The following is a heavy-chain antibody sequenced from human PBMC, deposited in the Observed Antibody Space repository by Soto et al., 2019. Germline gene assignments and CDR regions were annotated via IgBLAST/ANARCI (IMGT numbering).Heavy chain of an antibody. V-gene: IGHV1-24*01. J-gene: IGHJ3*02. D-gene: IGHD3-3*01. CDR3: ATAVLRFLEWLDAFDI. CDR1: GYTLTDLS. Sequence: GASVKVSCKVSGYTLTDLSMHWVRQAPGKGLEWMGGFDPEDGETIYAQKFQGRVTMTEDTSTDTAYMELSSLRSEDTAVYYCATAVLRFLEWLDAFDIWGQGTMVTVSS. CDR2: FDPEDGET.